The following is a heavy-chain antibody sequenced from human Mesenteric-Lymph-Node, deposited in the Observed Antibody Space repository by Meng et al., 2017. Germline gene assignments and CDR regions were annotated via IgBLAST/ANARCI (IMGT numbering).Heavy chain of an antibody. CDR3: ASNGVDTAMATGY. D-gene: IGHD5-18*01. CDR1: GYTFTSYY. CDR2: INPSGGST. J-gene: IGHJ4*02. V-gene: IGHV1-46*01. Sequence: ASVTVSFKASGYTFTSYYMHWVRQAPGQGLEWMGIINPSGGSTSYAQKFQGRVTMTRDTSTSTVYMELSSLRSEDTAVYYCASNGVDTAMATGYWGQGTLVTVSS.